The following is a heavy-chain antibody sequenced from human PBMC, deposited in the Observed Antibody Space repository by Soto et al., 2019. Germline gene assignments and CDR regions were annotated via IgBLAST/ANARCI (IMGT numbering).Heavy chain of an antibody. Sequence: ASVKVSCKAAGYTFTSYDIYWVRQATGQGLEWMGWINPNSGGTNYAQKFQGWVTMTRDTSISTAYMELSRLSSDDTAVYYCARNSDSSSWPPLSYCGHGTLVTVSP. CDR1: GYTFTSYD. D-gene: IGHD6-13*01. V-gene: IGHV1-2*04. CDR2: INPNSGGT. CDR3: ARNSDSSSWPPLSY. J-gene: IGHJ4*01.